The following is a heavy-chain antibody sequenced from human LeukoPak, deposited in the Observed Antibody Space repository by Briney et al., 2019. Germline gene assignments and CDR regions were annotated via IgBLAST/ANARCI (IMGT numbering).Heavy chain of an antibody. CDR1: GYTFTSFV. J-gene: IGHJ6*02. CDR3: ARDDPQEYQLLHYYYYYGMDV. Sequence: ASVKVSCKASGYTFTSFVINWVRQAPGQGPEWMGWVNTITGTPTYAQGFTGRFVFSLDTSVSTAYLEINNLRADDTAVYYCARDDPQEYQLLHYYYYYGMDVWGQGTTVTVSS. CDR2: VNTITGTP. V-gene: IGHV7-4-1*02. D-gene: IGHD2-2*01.